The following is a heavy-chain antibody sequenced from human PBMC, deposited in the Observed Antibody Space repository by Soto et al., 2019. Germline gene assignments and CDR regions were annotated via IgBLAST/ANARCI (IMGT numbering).Heavy chain of an antibody. D-gene: IGHD2-8*02. CDR3: ANDRIGNSGVWELCCM. CDR1: GFTFSAYT. J-gene: IGHJ3*02. CDR2: IFGSGGGI. V-gene: IGHV3-23*01. Sequence: GGSLRLSCEASGFTFSAYTMNWVRQVPGKGLKWVSGIFGSGGGIQYADSVRGRFTVSRDNSRNTLYLQLDSLRAEDTAVYYWANDRIGNSGVWELCCMWGQRSEVTASS.